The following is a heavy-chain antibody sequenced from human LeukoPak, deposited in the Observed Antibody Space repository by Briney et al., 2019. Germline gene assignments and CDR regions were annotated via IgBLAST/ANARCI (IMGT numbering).Heavy chain of an antibody. CDR1: GFTFSSYW. CDR2: IKQDGSEK. D-gene: IGHD3-10*01. Sequence: PGGSLRLSCAASGFTFSSYWMSWVRQAPGKGLEWVANIKQDGSEKYYVDSVKGRFTISRDNAKNSLYLQMNSLRAEDTAVYHCARDLITMVRGSPGGPSYWGQGTLVTVSS. CDR3: ARDLITMVRGSPGGPSY. V-gene: IGHV3-7*01. J-gene: IGHJ4*02.